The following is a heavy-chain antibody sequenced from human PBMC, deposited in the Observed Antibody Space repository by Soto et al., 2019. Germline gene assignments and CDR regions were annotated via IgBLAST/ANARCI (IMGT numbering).Heavy chain of an antibody. Sequence: VQLLESGGVLVQPGWSLLLSCAASVFTFICYAMSWARQAPGKGLDWVSAISGSGVSTYYADSVKGRFTISRDNSKTTLYPQMNSVRAEDKAVYYCAKDSFDYYGSGSYWDVWGKGTTVTVAS. CDR2: ISGSGVST. V-gene: IGHV3-23*01. CDR3: AKDSFDYYGSGSYWDV. J-gene: IGHJ6*04. CDR1: VFTFICYA. D-gene: IGHD3-10*01.